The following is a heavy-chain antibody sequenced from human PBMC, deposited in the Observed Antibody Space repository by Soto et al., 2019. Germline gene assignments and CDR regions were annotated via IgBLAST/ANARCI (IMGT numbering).Heavy chain of an antibody. J-gene: IGHJ6*02. CDR1: GYTFTSYA. V-gene: IGHV1-3*01. CDR2: INAGNGNT. Sequence: QVQLVQSGAEVKKPGASVKVSCKASGYTFTSYAMHWVRQAPGQRLEWMGWINAGNGNTKYSQKFQGRVTITRDTSASTAYMELSSLRSEDMAVYYCAREERRIVVVPAAIPPGGMDVWGQGTTVTVSS. D-gene: IGHD2-2*02. CDR3: AREERRIVVVPAAIPPGGMDV.